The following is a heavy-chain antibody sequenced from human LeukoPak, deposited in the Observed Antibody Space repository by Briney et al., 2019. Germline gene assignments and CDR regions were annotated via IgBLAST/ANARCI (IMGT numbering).Heavy chain of an antibody. CDR1: GFTFSSYS. J-gene: IGHJ6*03. D-gene: IGHD4-11*01. V-gene: IGHV3-21*01. Sequence: GGSLRLSCAASGFTFSSYSMNWVRQAPGKGLEWVSSISSSSSYIYYADSVKGRFTISRDNAKNSLYLQMNSLRAEDTAVYYCARVTLYSNYVAMRYYYYYMDVWAKGPRSPSP. CDR2: ISSSSSYI. CDR3: ARVTLYSNYVAMRYYYYYMDV.